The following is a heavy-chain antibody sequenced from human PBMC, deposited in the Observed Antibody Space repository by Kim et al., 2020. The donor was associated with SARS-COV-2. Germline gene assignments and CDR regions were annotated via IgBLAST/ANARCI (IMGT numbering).Heavy chain of an antibody. CDR2: IRGSGGST. CDR3: ARVSSGSSGWFDYFQQ. CDR1: GFTFNTYA. J-gene: IGHJ1*01. V-gene: IGHV3-23*01. Sequence: GGSLRLSCAASGFTFNTYAMSWVRQTPGKGLEWVAGIRGSGGSTTYADSVKGRFTISRDNSKNTLHLQMDNLRTDDTAVYYCARVSSGSSGWFDYFQQWGQGTLVTVSS. D-gene: IGHD6-19*01.